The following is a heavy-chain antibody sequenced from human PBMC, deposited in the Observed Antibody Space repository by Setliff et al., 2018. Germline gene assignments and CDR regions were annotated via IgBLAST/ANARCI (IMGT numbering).Heavy chain of an antibody. V-gene: IGHV4-39*01. CDR3: ARGGYYYDSSGYYQASYYYYYGMDV. D-gene: IGHD3-22*01. J-gene: IGHJ6*02. Sequence: ETLSLTCTVSGGSISSSSYYWGWIRQPPGKGLEWIGSIYYSGSTYYNPSLKSRVTISVDTSKKQFSLKLSSVTAADTAVYYCARGGYYYDSSGYYQASYYYYYGMDVWGQGTTVTVSS. CDR1: GGSISSSSYY. CDR2: IYYSGST.